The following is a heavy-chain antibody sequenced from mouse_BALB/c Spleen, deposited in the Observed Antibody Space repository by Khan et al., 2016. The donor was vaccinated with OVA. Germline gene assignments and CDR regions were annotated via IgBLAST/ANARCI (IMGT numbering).Heavy chain of an antibody. V-gene: IGHV2-6-1*01. J-gene: IGHJ4*01. CDR2: IWSDGTT. CDR1: GFSLTTYG. CDR3: ARHPYYHYNIMDY. D-gene: IGHD2-10*01. Sequence: QMQLEESGPGLAAPSQCLSITCTISGFSLTTYGVHWVRQPPGKGLEWLVVIWSDGTTNYNSALKSRLTITKDNSSRQAFLQMNSLQTDDTAIYFCARHPYYHYNIMDYWGQGTSVTVSA.